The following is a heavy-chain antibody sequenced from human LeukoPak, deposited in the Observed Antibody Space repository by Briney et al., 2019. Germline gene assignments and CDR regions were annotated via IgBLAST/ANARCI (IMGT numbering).Heavy chain of an antibody. CDR3: ARDGVTSSVVY. CDR2: IKEDGSRK. CDR1: GFTFNNYW. V-gene: IGHV3-7*01. J-gene: IGHJ4*02. D-gene: IGHD2-21*02. Sequence: GGSLRLSCAASGFTFNNYWMSWVRQAPGKGLEWLANIKEDGSRKYYVDSVKGRFTISRDNARRSLFLQMNSLRAEDTAVYYCARDGVTSSVVYWGQGTLVTVSS.